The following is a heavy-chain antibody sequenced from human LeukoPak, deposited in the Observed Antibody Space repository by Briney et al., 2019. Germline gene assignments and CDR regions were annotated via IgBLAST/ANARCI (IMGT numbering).Heavy chain of an antibody. CDR3: ARRIAAARGTFDY. J-gene: IGHJ4*02. CDR1: GGSISSSSYY. D-gene: IGHD6-13*01. Sequence: SETLSLTCTVSGGSISSSSYYWGWMRQPPGKVLEWIGSIYYSGGTYYNPSLKSRVTISVDTSKNQFSLKLSSVTAADTAVYYCARRIAAARGTFDYWGQGTLVTVSS. V-gene: IGHV4-39*01. CDR2: IYYSGGT.